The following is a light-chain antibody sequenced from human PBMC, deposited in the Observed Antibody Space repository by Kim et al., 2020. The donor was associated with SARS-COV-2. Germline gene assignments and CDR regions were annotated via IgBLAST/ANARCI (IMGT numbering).Light chain of an antibody. Sequence: GQSITSSCTGTSSDVGGYNDVSSYQQHPGKAPKLMIYDVSNRPSGVSNRFSGSKSGNTASLTISGLQAEDEADYYCSSYTSSINYVFGTGTKVTVL. V-gene: IGLV2-14*03. J-gene: IGLJ1*01. CDR2: DVS. CDR1: SSDVGGYND. CDR3: SSYTSSINYV.